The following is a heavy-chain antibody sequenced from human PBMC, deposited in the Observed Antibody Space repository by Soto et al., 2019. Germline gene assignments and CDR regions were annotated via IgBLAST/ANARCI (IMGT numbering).Heavy chain of an antibody. J-gene: IGHJ6*02. V-gene: IGHV3-30*18. D-gene: IGHD1-1*01. CDR3: AKRGGNDALGYYYYGMDV. CDR1: GFTFSSYG. CDR2: ISYDGSNK. Sequence: GGSLRLSCAASGFTFSSYGMHWVRQAPGKGLEWVAVISYDGSNKYYADSVKGRFTISRDNSKNTLYLQMNSLRAEDTAVYYCAKRGGNDALGYYYYGMDVWGQGTTVTVSS.